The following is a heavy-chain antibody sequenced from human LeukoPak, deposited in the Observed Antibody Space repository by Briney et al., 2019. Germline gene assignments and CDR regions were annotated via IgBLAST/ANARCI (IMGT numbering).Heavy chain of an antibody. CDR2: ISGSGEGT. Sequence: SGGSLRLSCAASGFTFSSFAMSWVRQAPGKGLEWVSAISGSGEGTFYADSVKGRFSVSRDNSKNTLDLQMNSLRVEDTAVYYCAKEMTPLYYYGMDVWGQGTTVTVSS. V-gene: IGHV3-23*01. CDR1: GFTFSSFA. CDR3: AKEMTPLYYYGMDV. J-gene: IGHJ6*02.